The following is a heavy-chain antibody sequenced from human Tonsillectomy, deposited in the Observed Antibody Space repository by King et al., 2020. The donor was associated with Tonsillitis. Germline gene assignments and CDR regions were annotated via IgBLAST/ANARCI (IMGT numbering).Heavy chain of an antibody. V-gene: IGHV1-18*01. CDR3: ALDILTGFYEY. Sequence: QLVQSGAEVKKPGASVKVSCKASGYTSTTYAITWVRQAPGQGLEGMGWINAYNGYTIYAQKLQGRVTMTTDTSTSTAYMELRSLRSDDTAVYYCALDILTGFYEYWGQGTLVTVSS. J-gene: IGHJ4*02. CDR2: INAYNGYT. D-gene: IGHD3-9*01. CDR1: GYTSTTYA.